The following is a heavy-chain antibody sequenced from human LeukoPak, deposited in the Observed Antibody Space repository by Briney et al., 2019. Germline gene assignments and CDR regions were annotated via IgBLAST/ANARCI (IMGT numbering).Heavy chain of an antibody. D-gene: IGHD3-10*01. CDR1: GGSFSGYY. V-gene: IGHV4-34*01. Sequence: PSETLSLTCAVYGGSFSGYYWSWIRQPPGKGLEWIGEINHSGSTNYNPSLKSRVTISVDTSKNQFSLKLSSVTAADTAVYYCARVREFGEDYWGQGTLVTVSS. J-gene: IGHJ4*02. CDR3: ARVREFGEDY. CDR2: INHSGST.